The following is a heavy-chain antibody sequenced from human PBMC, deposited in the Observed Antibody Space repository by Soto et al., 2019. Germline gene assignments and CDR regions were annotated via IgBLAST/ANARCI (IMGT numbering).Heavy chain of an antibody. J-gene: IGHJ1*01. V-gene: IGHV5-51*01. Sequence: GEALTSSEKGSRYTFTHELIGWVRQVPGKGLEWVGVIYPSDSATRYNPSFQDQVAMSADPSINTAYLQWSSLKPSDTARYFCASGSLRCGTHSDVLAFCGQGT. CDR3: ASGSLRCGTHSDVLAF. CDR1: RYTFTHEL. CDR2: IYPSDSAT. D-gene: IGHD2-15*01.